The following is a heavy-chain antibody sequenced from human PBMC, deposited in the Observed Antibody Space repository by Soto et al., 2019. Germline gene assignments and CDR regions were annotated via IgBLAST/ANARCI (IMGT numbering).Heavy chain of an antibody. CDR1: GFTFTSSA. D-gene: IGHD3-10*01. V-gene: IGHV1-58*02. J-gene: IGHJ4*02. CDR2: IVVGSGNT. Sequence: SVKVSCKASGFTFTSSAMQWVRQARGQRLEWIGWIVVGSGNTNYAQKFQERVTITRDMSTSTAYMELSSLRSEDTAVYYCAAAITMVRGVIIPLFDYWGQGTLVTVSS. CDR3: AAAITMVRGVIIPLFDY.